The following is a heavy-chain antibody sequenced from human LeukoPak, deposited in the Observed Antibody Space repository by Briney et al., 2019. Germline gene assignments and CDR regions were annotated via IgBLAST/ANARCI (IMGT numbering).Heavy chain of an antibody. V-gene: IGHV1-2*02. J-gene: IGHJ4*02. CDR1: GYTFTGYY. CDR2: INPNSGGT. CDR3: AREDDYGFNY. D-gene: IGHD4-17*01. Sequence: ASVKVSCKASGYTFTGYYMHWVRQAPGQGLEWMGWINPNSGGTNYAQKLQGRVTMSRATSISTANMELSRLRSDDTAVYYCAREDDYGFNYWGQGTLVTVSS.